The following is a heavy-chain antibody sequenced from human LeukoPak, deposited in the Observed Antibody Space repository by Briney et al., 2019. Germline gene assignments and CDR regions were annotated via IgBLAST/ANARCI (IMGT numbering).Heavy chain of an antibody. D-gene: IGHD3-10*01. J-gene: IGHJ6*02. CDR1: GFTFSSYW. V-gene: IGHV3-74*01. CDR3: ARVGPGEYYYGRGEHYYYGMDV. CDR2: INSDGSST. Sequence: PGGSLRLSCAASGFTFSSYWMHWVRQAPGKGLVWVSRINSDGSSTSYADSVKGRFTISRGNAKNTLYLQMNSLRAEDTAVYYCARVGPGEYYYGRGEHYYYGMDVWGQGTTVTVSS.